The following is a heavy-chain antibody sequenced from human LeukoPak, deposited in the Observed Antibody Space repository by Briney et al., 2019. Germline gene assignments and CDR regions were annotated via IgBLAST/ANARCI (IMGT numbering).Heavy chain of an antibody. CDR2: IYYSGST. CDR3: ARGYYDSSGYYYVDY. V-gene: IGHV4-34*01. CDR1: GGSFSSYY. D-gene: IGHD3-22*01. J-gene: IGHJ4*02. Sequence: SETLSLTCTVYGGSFSSYYWSWIRQPPGKGLEWIGSIYYSGSTYYNPSLKSRVTISVDTSKNRFSLKLSSVTAADTAVYYCARGYYDSSGYYYVDYWGQGTLVTVSS.